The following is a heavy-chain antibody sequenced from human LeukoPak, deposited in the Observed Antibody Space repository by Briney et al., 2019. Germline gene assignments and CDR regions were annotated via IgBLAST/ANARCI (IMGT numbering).Heavy chain of an antibody. V-gene: IGHV3-21*01. Sequence: GGSLRLSCVASGFTLSIYTMSGVREAPGKGLEWVSSITSSSSSMYSADSVKGRLTISRDNAKNSLYLQMNSLRAEDTAVYYCARDLAWGGYWGQGTLVTVSS. J-gene: IGHJ4*02. CDR3: ARDLAWGGY. D-gene: IGHD7-27*01. CDR2: ITSSSSSM. CDR1: GFTLSIYT.